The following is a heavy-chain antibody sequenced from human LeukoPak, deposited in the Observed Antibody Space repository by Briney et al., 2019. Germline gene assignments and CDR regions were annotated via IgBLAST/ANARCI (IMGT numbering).Heavy chain of an antibody. J-gene: IGHJ4*02. Sequence: ASVKVSCKASGYTFTSYGISWVRQAPGQGLEWMGWISAYNGNTNYAQKLQGRVTMTTDTSTSTAYMELRSLRSDDTAVYYCARDIIAAAAPEGYFDYWAREPWSPSPQ. V-gene: IGHV1-18*01. CDR3: ARDIIAAAAPEGYFDY. CDR2: ISAYNGNT. D-gene: IGHD6-13*01. CDR1: GYTFTSYG.